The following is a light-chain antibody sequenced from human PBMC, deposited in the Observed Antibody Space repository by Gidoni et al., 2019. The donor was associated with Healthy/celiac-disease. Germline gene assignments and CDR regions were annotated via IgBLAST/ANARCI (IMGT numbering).Light chain of an antibody. V-gene: IGKV1-8*01. CDR2: AAS. J-gene: IGKJ1*01. CDR3: QQYYSYPLT. CDR1: QGISSY. Sequence: AIWMIQSPSSFSASTGDRVTITCRASQGISSYLAWYQQKPGKAPKRLIYAASTLQSGVPSRFSGSGSGTDFTLTISCLQSEDFATYYCQQYYSYPLTFXQXTKVEIK.